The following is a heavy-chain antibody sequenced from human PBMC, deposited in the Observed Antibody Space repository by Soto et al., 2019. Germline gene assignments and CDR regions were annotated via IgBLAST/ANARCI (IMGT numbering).Heavy chain of an antibody. CDR3: AKTDYGDFRRGAFDI. D-gene: IGHD4-17*01. CDR1: GFRFDDYG. CDR2: ISWNSGNI. V-gene: IGHV3-9*01. J-gene: IGHJ3*02. Sequence: EVELVESGGGLVQPGRSLRLSCAASGFRFDDYGMNWVRQAPGKGLEWVSGISWNSGNIAYADSVEGRFTISRDNAKNPLYLQMTSLRVDDTAFYYCAKTDYGDFRRGAFDIWGQGTMVTVSS.